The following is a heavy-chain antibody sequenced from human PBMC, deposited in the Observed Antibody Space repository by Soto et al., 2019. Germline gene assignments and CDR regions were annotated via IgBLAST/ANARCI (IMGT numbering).Heavy chain of an antibody. J-gene: IGHJ4*02. CDR2: IYPGDSDT. Sequence: PGESLKISCKASGYSFLNFWIGWVRQVPGKGPEWMGLIYPGDSDTRYSPSFQGQVTISADQSRTTAYLQWSSLKASDSAIYYCARHPSPPYSFTYADFWGQGTRVTVSS. D-gene: IGHD5-18*01. CDR1: GYSFLNFW. V-gene: IGHV5-51*01. CDR3: ARHPSPPYSFTYADF.